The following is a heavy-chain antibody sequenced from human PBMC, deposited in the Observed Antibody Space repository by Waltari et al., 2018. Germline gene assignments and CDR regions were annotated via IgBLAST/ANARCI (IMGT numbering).Heavy chain of an antibody. D-gene: IGHD2-21*01. CDR1: GYTFTTYT. CDR2: INAGNGNT. V-gene: IGHV1-3*01. CDR3: AGWSIIRGVNDAFDT. Sequence: QVQLVQSGAEVKKPGASVKVSCKASGYTFTTYTLHWVRQAPGHGLEWMGWINAGNGNTKYSQKFQGRVAFNRDTSASTGYIELSSLRSEDTAVYYCAGWSIIRGVNDAFDTWGQGTMVTVSS. J-gene: IGHJ3*02.